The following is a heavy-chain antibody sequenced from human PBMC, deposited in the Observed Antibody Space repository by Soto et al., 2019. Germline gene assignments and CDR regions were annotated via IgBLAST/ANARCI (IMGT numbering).Heavy chain of an antibody. CDR2: IHYSGGT. J-gene: IGHJ5*02. CDR1: GASVRSYS. Sequence: ATQPLTCSVTGASVRSYSWSWIRQSPGKGVEWIGYIHYSGGTNYTPSLRSRVTISVDTSKNQLSLNLTSLTAADTAVYYCARGGTAGSGVFTWFAPWGQGTLVTGSA. D-gene: IGHD3-10*01. V-gene: IGHV4-59*02. CDR3: ARGGTAGSGVFTWFAP.